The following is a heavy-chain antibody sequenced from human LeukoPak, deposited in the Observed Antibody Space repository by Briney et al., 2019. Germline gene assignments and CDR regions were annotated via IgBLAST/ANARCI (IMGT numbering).Heavy chain of an antibody. CDR2: VIPLFDTG. CDR1: GGTFSNYT. CDR3: ARGEFSMVRGAPD. Sequence: SVKVSCKPSGGTFSNYTISWVRQAPGQGLEWMGGVIPLFDTGNYAQKFQGRVTITTDESTTTAYMELSSLRYEDTAVYYCARGEFSMVRGAPDWGQGTLVTVSS. J-gene: IGHJ4*02. V-gene: IGHV1-69*05. D-gene: IGHD3-10*01.